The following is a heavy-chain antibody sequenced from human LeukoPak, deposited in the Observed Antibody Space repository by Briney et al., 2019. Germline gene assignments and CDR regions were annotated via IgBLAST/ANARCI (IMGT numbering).Heavy chain of an antibody. V-gene: IGHV4-59*01. J-gene: IGHJ4*02. CDR1: GGSLSSYY. CDR3: ARDKWELHY. Sequence: SETLSLTCTVSGGSLSSYYWSWIRQPPGKGLEWIGYIYYSGSTNYNPSLKSRVTISVDTSKNQFSLKLSSVTAADTAVYYCARDKWELHYWGQGTQVTVSS. CDR2: IYYSGST. D-gene: IGHD1-26*01.